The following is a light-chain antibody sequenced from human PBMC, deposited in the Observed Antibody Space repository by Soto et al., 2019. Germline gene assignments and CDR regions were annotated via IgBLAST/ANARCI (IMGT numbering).Light chain of an antibody. CDR2: GAS. J-gene: IGKJ2*01. Sequence: ETMMTQTPPNLAVSGEERDTRCCRASQSVSSNLAWYQQRPGRAPRLLIYGASTRAAGIPGRFSGSRSGTEFTVPIPSLQSEAVAVYYGQPSHTWYTFGEGTKVDIK. CDR1: QSVSSN. CDR3: QPSHTWYT. V-gene: IGKV3-15*01.